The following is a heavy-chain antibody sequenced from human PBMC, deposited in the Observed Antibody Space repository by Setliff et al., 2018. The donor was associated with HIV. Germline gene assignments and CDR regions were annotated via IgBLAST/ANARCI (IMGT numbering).Heavy chain of an antibody. CDR1: GFIFRSYN. D-gene: IGHD2-15*01. V-gene: IGHV3-21*04. CDR2: ISDSSAYI. Sequence: GESLKISCAASGFIFRSYNINWVRQAPGKGLEWISSISDSSAYIYYADSVKGRFTISRGNAKNSLYLQMNSLRVEDTALYYCARGFCSGGSCYYFPPLDCWGQGTLVTVSS. CDR3: ARGFCSGGSCYYFPPLDC. J-gene: IGHJ4*02.